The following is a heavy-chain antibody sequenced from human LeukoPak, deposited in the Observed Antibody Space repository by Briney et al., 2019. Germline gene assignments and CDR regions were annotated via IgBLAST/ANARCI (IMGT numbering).Heavy chain of an antibody. CDR1: GDSISSGYY. CDR3: ARSKTIFGVVYP. CDR2: IYHSGST. Sequence: PSETLSLTCAVSGDSISSGYYWGWIRQPSGKGLEWIGSIYHSGSTYYNPSLKSRVTISVDTSKNQFSLKLSSVTAADTAVYYCARSKTIFGVVYPLGQGTLVTVSS. J-gene: IGHJ5*02. D-gene: IGHD3-3*01. V-gene: IGHV4-38-2*01.